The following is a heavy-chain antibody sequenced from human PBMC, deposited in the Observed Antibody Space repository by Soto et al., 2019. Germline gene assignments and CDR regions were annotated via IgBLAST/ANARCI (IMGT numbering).Heavy chain of an antibody. V-gene: IGHV3-30*18. CDR1: GFTFSSYG. J-gene: IGHJ4*02. CDR3: AKDSSVTTYYFDY. D-gene: IGHD4-17*01. CDR2: ISYDGSNK. Sequence: QVQLVESGGGVVQPGRSLRLSCAASGFTFSSYGMHWVRQAPGKGLEWVAVISYDGSNKYYADSVKGRFTISRDNSKNTLYLQMNSLRAEDTAVYYCAKDSSVTTYYFDYWGQGTLVTVSS.